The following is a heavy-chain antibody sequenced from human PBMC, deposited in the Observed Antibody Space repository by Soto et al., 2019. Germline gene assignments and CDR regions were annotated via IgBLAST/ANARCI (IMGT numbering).Heavy chain of an antibody. Sequence: PSETLSLTCAVAGYSISSGYYWGWIRQPPGKGLEWIGSIYHSGSTYNNPSLKSRVTISVDTSKNQFSLKLSSVTAADTAVYYCARVGGYGMDVWGQGTTVTASS. V-gene: IGHV4-38-2*01. D-gene: IGHD3-10*01. CDR2: IYHSGST. CDR1: GYSISSGYY. J-gene: IGHJ6*02. CDR3: ARVGGYGMDV.